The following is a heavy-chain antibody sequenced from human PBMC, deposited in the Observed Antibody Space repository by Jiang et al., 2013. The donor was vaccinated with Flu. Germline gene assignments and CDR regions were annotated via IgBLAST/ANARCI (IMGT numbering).Heavy chain of an antibody. CDR2: IDPNGGST. CDR3: ARAPRNYDGYYYGMDV. Sequence: SGAEVKKPGASVKVSCKTSGYTFTRYYVHWVRQVPGQGLEWMGIIDPNGGSTNYAQKFQGRVTVTSDTSTSTAYMELSSLRADDTAVYYCARAPRNYDGYYYGMDVWGQGDHSHRLL. CDR1: GYTFTRYY. D-gene: IGHD3-3*01. V-gene: IGHV1-46*01. J-gene: IGHJ6*02.